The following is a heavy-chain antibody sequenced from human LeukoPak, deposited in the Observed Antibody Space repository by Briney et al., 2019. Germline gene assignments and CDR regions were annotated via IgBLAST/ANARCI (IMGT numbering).Heavy chain of an antibody. Sequence: SETLSLTCTVSDASFSGYYWSWIRQPPGKGLEWIGEINHSGSTNYNPSLKSRVTISVDTSKNQFSLKLSSVTAADTAVYYCASYGDSSGYSFDYWGQGTLVTVSS. J-gene: IGHJ4*02. CDR2: INHSGST. CDR3: ASYGDSSGYSFDY. V-gene: IGHV4-34*01. D-gene: IGHD3-22*01. CDR1: DASFSGYY.